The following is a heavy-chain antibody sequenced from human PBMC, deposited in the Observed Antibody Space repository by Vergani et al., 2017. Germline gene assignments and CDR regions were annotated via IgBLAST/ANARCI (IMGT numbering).Heavy chain of an antibody. CDR1: EFTFNSYW. V-gene: IGHV3-74*03. CDR2: IKSDGSIT. Sequence: EVQLLESGGGLVQPGGSLRLTCAASEFTFNSYWMHWVRQVPGKGLLWVSRIKSDGSITAYADSVKGRFTISRDNAQNTLYLQMNSLRAEDTAVYYCARDPQAVAGTYGDVWGKGTTVTVSS. CDR3: ARDPQAVAGTYGDV. D-gene: IGHD6-19*01. J-gene: IGHJ6*04.